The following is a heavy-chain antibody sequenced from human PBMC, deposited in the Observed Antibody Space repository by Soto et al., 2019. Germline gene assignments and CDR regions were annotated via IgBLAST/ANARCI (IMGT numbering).Heavy chain of an antibody. CDR1: GGTFSSYA. CDR2: IIPIFGTA. D-gene: IGHD3-22*01. V-gene: IGHV1-69*13. CDR3: ARVDPYDSSGYYYYGMDV. Sequence: SVKVSCKASGGTFSSYAISCVRQAPGQGLEWMGGIIPIFGTANYAQKFQGRVTITADESTSTAYMELSSLRSEDTAVYYCARVDPYDSSGYYYYGMDVWGQGTTVTVSS. J-gene: IGHJ6*02.